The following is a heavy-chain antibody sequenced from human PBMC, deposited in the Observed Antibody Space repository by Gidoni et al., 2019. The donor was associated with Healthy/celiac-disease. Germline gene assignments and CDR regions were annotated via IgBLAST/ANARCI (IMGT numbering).Heavy chain of an antibody. J-gene: IGHJ6*02. D-gene: IGHD3-3*01. CDR2: INPNSGGT. V-gene: IGHV1-2*02. CDR1: GYTFTGYY. CDR3: ARALRFLEGLPYPHDYGMDV. Sequence: QVQLVQSGAEVKKPGASVKVSCKASGYTFTGYYMHWVRQAPGQGLEWMGWINPNSGGTNYAQKFQGRVTMTRDTSISTAYMELSRLRSDDTAVYYCARALRFLEGLPYPHDYGMDVWGQGTTVTVSS.